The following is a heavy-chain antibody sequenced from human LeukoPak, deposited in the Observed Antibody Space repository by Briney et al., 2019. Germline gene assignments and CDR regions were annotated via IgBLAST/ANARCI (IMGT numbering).Heavy chain of an antibody. CDR2: IYPRDGST. CDR1: GYSFTSNY. Sequence: ASVKVSRKASGYSFTSNYIHWVRQAPGQGLEWMGMIYPRDGSTSYAQKFQGRVTVTRDTSTSTVHMELSGLRSEDTAVYYCARDQEAFDYWGQGTLVTVSS. J-gene: IGHJ4*02. V-gene: IGHV1-46*01. CDR3: ARDQEAFDY.